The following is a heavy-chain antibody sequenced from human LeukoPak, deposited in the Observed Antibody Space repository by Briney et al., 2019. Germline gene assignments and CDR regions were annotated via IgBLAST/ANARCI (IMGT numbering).Heavy chain of an antibody. CDR2: IYPRDGST. CDR1: GYSFTSNY. Sequence: ASVKVSRKASGYSFTSNYIHWVRQAPGQGLEWMGMIYPRDGSTSYAQKFQGRVTVTRDTSTSTVHMELSGLRSEDTAVYYCARDQEAFDYWGQGTLVTVSS. J-gene: IGHJ4*02. V-gene: IGHV1-46*01. CDR3: ARDQEAFDY.